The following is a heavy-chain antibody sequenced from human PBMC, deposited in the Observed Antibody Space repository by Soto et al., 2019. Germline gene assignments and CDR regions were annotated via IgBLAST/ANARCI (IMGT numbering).Heavy chain of an antibody. CDR2: ISYDGSNK. J-gene: IGHJ5*02. D-gene: IGHD3-3*01. CDR1: GFTFSSYA. Sequence: QVQLVESGGGVVQPRRSLRLSCAASGFTFSSYAMHWVRQAPGKGLEWVAVISYDGSNKYYADSVKGRFTISRDNSKNTLYMQMHSRRAEDTAVYYCARDKSWRFLSWLPNNWFDPWGQGTLVTVSS. V-gene: IGHV3-30-3*01. CDR3: ARDKSWRFLSWLPNNWFDP.